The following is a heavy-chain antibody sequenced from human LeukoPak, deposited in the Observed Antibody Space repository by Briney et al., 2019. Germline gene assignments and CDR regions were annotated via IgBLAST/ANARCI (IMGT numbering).Heavy chain of an antibody. Sequence: SETLSLTCSVSAGSISRYYWSWIRQPPGKGLEWIGYIYYSGSTDYNPSLKSRVTISLDMSKNQFSLKLSSVTAADTAVYYCAREYHYYDTRGYYYFDYWGQGTLVTVSS. CDR1: AGSISRYY. J-gene: IGHJ4*02. V-gene: IGHV4-59*01. D-gene: IGHD3-22*01. CDR3: AREYHYYDTRGYYYFDY. CDR2: IYYSGST.